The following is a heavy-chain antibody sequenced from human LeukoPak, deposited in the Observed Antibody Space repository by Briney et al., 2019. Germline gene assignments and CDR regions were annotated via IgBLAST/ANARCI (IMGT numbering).Heavy chain of an antibody. CDR3: AKSLGCGSISCHSPYNF. CDR1: GFTFSSYA. D-gene: IGHD2-15*01. J-gene: IGHJ4*02. CDR2: ISYDGSNK. V-gene: IGHV3-30-3*02. Sequence: GRSLRLSCAASGFTFSSYAMHWVRQAPGKGLEWVAVISYDGSNKYYADSVKGQFTISRDNSKNTLYLQMHSLRAEDTAVYYCAKSLGCGSISCHSPYNFWGQGTLVTVSS.